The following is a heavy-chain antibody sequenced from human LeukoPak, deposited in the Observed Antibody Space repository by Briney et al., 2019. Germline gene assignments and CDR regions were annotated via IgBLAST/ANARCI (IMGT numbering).Heavy chain of an antibody. CDR2: TSSDLNVK. D-gene: IGHD3-10*01. V-gene: IGHV3-30-3*01. CDR1: GFTFRNYV. CDR3: AREGYYGSGSPPSLYFDY. Sequence: GGSLRLSCAASGFTFRNYVIHWVRQAPGKGLEWVAVTSSDLNVKLYADSVEGRFTISRDNSRSTLYLQMNSLRPEDTAIYYCAREGYYGSGSPPSLYFDYWGRGTLVTVSS. J-gene: IGHJ4*02.